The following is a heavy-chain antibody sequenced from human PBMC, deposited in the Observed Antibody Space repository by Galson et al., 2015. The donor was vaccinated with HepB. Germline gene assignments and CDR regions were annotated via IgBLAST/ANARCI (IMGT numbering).Heavy chain of an antibody. Sequence: SVKVSCKVSGYTLTELSMHWVRQAPGKGLEWMGGFDPEDGETIYAQKFQGRVTMTEDTSTDTAYMELSSLRSEDTAVYYCATASPSIFGVVSRARWFDPWGQGTLVTVSS. CDR1: GYTLTELS. J-gene: IGHJ5*02. D-gene: IGHD3-3*01. V-gene: IGHV1-24*01. CDR2: FDPEDGET. CDR3: ATASPSIFGVVSRARWFDP.